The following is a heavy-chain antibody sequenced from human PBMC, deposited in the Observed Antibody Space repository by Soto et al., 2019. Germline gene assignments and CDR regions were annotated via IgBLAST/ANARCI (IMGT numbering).Heavy chain of an antibody. V-gene: IGHV3-15*01. Sequence: EVMLVESGGGLIKPGGSLRLSCAASGITFSDAWMTWVRQVPGKGLEWVGRVKSITDAGTTTYAAPVKGRFSISRDDSKSTLFLQMNSLKIEDTAVYYCTTGRYTFGLDSWGQGILVTVSS. J-gene: IGHJ4*02. D-gene: IGHD3-16*01. CDR3: TTGRYTFGLDS. CDR2: VKSITDAGTT. CDR1: GITFSDAW.